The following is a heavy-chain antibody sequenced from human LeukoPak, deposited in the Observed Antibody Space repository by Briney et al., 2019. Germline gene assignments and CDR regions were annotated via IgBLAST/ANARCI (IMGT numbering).Heavy chain of an antibody. V-gene: IGHV5-51*01. J-gene: IGHJ3*01. Sequence: GESLKISCKGSGYRFNAYWIAWVRQMPGKGLEWMGFIYPVDSDTRYSPSFQGQVTISADTSVRTAYLQWSSLKASDTAMYYCARPNITSYYDSRGYDAFDVWGQGTMVTVSS. CDR1: GYRFNAYW. D-gene: IGHD3-22*01. CDR3: ARPNITSYYDSRGYDAFDV. CDR2: IYPVDSDT.